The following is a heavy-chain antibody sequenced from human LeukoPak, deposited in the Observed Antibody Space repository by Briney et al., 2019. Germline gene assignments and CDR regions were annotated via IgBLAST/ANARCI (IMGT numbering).Heavy chain of an antibody. CDR1: GYTFTGYC. Sequence: ASVKVSCKASGYTFTGYCMHWVRQAPGQGLEWMGWINPNSGGTNYAQKFQGRVTMTRDTSISTAYMELSRLRSDDTAVYYCARAVGATTGYYFDYWGQGTLVTVSS. J-gene: IGHJ4*02. D-gene: IGHD1-26*01. V-gene: IGHV1-2*02. CDR3: ARAVGATTGYYFDY. CDR2: INPNSGGT.